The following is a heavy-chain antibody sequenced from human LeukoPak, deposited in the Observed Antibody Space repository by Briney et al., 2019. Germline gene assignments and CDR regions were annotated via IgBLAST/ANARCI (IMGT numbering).Heavy chain of an antibody. D-gene: IGHD2-2*01. V-gene: IGHV1-46*01. Sequence: ASVKVSCKASGYTFTSYYMHWVRQAPGQGLEWMGIINPSGGSTSYAQKFQGRVTMTRDTSTSTVYMELSSLRSEDTAVYYCARGGVPAAIEKNWSDPWGQGTLVTVSS. CDR3: ARGGVPAAIEKNWSDP. CDR2: INPSGGST. J-gene: IGHJ5*02. CDR1: GYTFTSYY.